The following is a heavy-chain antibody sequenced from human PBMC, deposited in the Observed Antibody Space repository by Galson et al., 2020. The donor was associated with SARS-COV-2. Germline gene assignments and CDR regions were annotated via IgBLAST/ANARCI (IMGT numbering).Heavy chain of an antibody. J-gene: IGHJ3*02. V-gene: IGHV3-53*05. CDR3: ARDLLNAFDI. Sequence: GGSLRLSCGASGFTVSSHYMNWVRQAPGKGLEWVSVLHSGGGTYYADSVKGRFTISRDNSKNTLYLQMNSLRAKDTAMYYCARDLLNAFDIWGQGTMVTVSS. CDR2: LHSGGGT. CDR1: GFTVSSHY. D-gene: IGHD2-15*01.